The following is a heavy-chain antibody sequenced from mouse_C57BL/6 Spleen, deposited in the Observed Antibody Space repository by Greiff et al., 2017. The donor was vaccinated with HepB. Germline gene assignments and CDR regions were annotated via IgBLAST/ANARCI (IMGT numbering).Heavy chain of an antibody. J-gene: IGHJ3*01. Sequence: QVQLKQSGAELMKPGASVKLSCKATGYTFTGYWIEWVKQRPGHGLEWIGEILPGSGSTNYNEKFKGKATFTADTSSNTAYMQLSSLTTEDSAIYYCARSGGETAQAPFAYWGQGTLVTVSA. D-gene: IGHD3-2*02. CDR1: GYTFTGYW. CDR2: ILPGSGST. V-gene: IGHV1-9*01. CDR3: ARSGGETAQAPFAY.